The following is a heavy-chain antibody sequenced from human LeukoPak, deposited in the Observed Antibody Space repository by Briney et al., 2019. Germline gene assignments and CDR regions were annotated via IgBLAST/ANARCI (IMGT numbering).Heavy chain of an antibody. CDR3: ARDDGAAAGTSYYYYGMDV. V-gene: IGHV3-30*04. D-gene: IGHD6-13*01. J-gene: IGHJ6*02. CDR1: GFTFSSYA. Sequence: GGSLRLSCAASGFTFSSYAMHWVRQAPGKGLEWVAVISYDGSNKYYADSVKGRFTISRDNSKNTLYLQMNSLRAEDTAVYYCARDDGAAAGTSYYYYGMDVWGQGTTVTVSS. CDR2: ISYDGSNK.